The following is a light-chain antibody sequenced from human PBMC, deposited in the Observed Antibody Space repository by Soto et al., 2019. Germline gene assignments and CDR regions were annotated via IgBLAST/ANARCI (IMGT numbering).Light chain of an antibody. CDR2: DAS. CDR1: QSVGSNK. Sequence: EIVLTQSPGTLSLSPGERATLSCRASQSVGSNKLAWYQQKRGQAPRFLMYDASTSATGIPDRFSGSGSGTVFTITIRRLEPEYLALYYCQQYGSTPLTFGGGTKVEIK. CDR3: QQYGSTPLT. V-gene: IGKV3-20*01. J-gene: IGKJ4*01.